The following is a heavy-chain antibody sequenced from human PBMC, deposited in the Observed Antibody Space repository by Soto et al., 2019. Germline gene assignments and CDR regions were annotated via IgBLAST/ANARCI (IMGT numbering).Heavy chain of an antibody. D-gene: IGHD2-21*02. CDR2: IYQSGST. J-gene: IGHJ4*02. CDR1: GGFISSGGYA. Sequence: SATLSLTCAVSGGFISSGGYAWAWIRQPPGKGLEWVGYIYQSGSTYYNPSLKSRVTIAADRSKNQFSLNLASVTAADTAVYYCARSYSGGDAYFDYWGQGTVVTVSS. CDR3: ARSYSGGDAYFDY. V-gene: IGHV4-30-2*01.